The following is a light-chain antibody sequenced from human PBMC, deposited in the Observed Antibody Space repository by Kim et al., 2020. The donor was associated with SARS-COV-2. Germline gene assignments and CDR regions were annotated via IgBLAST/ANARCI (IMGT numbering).Light chain of an antibody. V-gene: IGKV1-27*01. J-gene: IGKJ1*01. Sequence: AASVGALLTIHPQASQDISNFSASYQQTPGKVPTPLIYAPSTLRSGVPSRFRGTGSGTAFTLSISGLQPEDVATFYCQKYYSGPSFGQGTKV. CDR1: QDISNF. CDR2: APS. CDR3: QKYYSGPS.